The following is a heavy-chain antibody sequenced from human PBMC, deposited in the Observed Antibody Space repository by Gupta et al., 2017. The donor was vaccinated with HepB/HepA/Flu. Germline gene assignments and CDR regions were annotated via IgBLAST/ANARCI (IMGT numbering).Heavy chain of an antibody. V-gene: IGHV4-59*08. J-gene: IGHJ6*02. CDR3: ARHANGDTYPMDV. CDR1: GDSISNYY. Sequence: CFVSGDSISNYYWSWVRQPPGKGLEWVAYSHYTAESNYNPSLKSRLTISVDASKSQFSLRLDSVTAADTAVYFCARHANGDTYPMDVWGQGTTVTVS. D-gene: IGHD4-17*01. CDR2: SHYTAES.